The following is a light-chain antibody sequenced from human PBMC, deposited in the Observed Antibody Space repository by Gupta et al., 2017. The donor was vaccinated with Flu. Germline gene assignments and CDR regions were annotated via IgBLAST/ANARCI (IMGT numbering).Light chain of an antibody. J-gene: IGKJ2*01. CDR3: MQGIHRPYT. CDR1: QTLVRRSVDTY. V-gene: IGKV2-30*02. Sequence: VSLRQPSSSACGTSQTLVRRSVDTYLNWFQQRPGQAPKRLIYKVSNRHTGVPERISGSGSGTDFTLKISGVGAEDVGIYYCMQGIHRPYTFGQGTKLEIK. CDR2: KVS.